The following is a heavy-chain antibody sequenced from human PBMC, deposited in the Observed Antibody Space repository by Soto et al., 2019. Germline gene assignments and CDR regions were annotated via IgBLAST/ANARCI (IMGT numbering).Heavy chain of an antibody. V-gene: IGHV1-18*01. CDR2: ISAYNGNT. D-gene: IGHD3-3*01. CDR3: ARDRITIFGVVRSPYEFDY. CDR1: GYTFTSYG. J-gene: IGHJ4*02. Sequence: GASVKVSCKASGYTFTSYGISWVRQAPGQGLEWMGWISAYNGNTNYAQKFQGWVTMTRDTSISTAYMELSRLRSDDTAVYYCARDRITIFGVVRSPYEFDYWGQGTLVTVSS.